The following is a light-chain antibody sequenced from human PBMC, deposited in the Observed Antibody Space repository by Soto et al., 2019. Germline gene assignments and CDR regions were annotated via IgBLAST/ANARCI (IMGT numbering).Light chain of an antibody. CDR3: QQYGSSRRT. J-gene: IGKJ1*01. CDR1: QSVRSGS. CDR2: DAS. Sequence: ENVLTQSPDTLSLSPGERATLSCRASQSVRSGSIAWYQQKPGQAPRLLIYDASTRAAGIPDRLSGTGSGTDFTLTISRLEPEDFAVYYCQQYGSSRRTFGQGTKVDI. V-gene: IGKV3-20*01.